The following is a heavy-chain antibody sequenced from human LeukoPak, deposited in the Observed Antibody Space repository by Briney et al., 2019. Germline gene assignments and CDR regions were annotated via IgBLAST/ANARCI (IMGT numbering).Heavy chain of an antibody. CDR1: GGSISSSSYY. CDR3: ARDERGAFDI. Sequence: NPSETLSLTCTVSGGSISSSSYYWGWIRQPPGKGLEWIGSIYYSGSTYYNPSLKSRVTISVDTSKNQFSLKLSSVTAADTAVYYCARDERGAFDIWGQGTMVTVSS. V-gene: IGHV4-39*07. J-gene: IGHJ3*02. CDR2: IYYSGST.